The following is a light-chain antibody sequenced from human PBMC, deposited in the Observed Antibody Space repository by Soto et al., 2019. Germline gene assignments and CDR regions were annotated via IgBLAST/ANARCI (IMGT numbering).Light chain of an antibody. V-gene: IGKV3-20*01. Sequence: IGFTQSPGPVSLSPGERATLSCRSSRTASSIYLAWYHPKPSQAPRSLSYGASTRATGIPDRFSGSGSGTDFTLTTSRLEPEDSAVYASQHYASSKWTFGQWTFGQGTKVSIK. CDR1: RTASSIY. CDR2: GAS. J-gene: IGKJ1*01. CDR3: QHYASSKWTFGQWT.